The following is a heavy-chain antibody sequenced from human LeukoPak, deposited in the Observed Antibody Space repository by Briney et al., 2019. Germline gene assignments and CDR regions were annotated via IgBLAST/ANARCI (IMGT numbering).Heavy chain of an antibody. D-gene: IGHD4-23*01. V-gene: IGHV1-69*13. Sequence: SVKVSCKASGGTFSSYAISWVRQAPGQGLEWMGGIIPIFGTANYAQEFQGRVTITADESTSTAYMELSSLRSEDTAVYYCARAVVWLSAFDPWGQGTLVTVSS. CDR3: ARAVVWLSAFDP. CDR1: GGTFSSYA. CDR2: IIPIFGTA. J-gene: IGHJ5*02.